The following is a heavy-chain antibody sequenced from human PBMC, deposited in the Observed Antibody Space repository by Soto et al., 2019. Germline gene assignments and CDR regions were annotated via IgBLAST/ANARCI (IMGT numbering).Heavy chain of an antibody. J-gene: IGHJ4*02. CDR1: GYSFTSYW. CDR2: IDPSDSYT. Sequence: GESLKISCKGSGYSFTSYWISWVRQMPGKGLEWMGRIDPSDSYTNYSPSFQGHVTISADKSISTAYLQWSSLKASDTAMYYCARHAQKSWNYGGGEDYWGQGTLVTVSS. D-gene: IGHD1-7*01. V-gene: IGHV5-10-1*01. CDR3: ARHAQKSWNYGGGEDY.